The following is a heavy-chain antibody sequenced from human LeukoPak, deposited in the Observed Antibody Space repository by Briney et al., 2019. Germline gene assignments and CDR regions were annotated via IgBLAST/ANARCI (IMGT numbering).Heavy chain of an antibody. D-gene: IGHD3-3*01. Sequence: GGSLRLSCAASGFTFDDYAMHWVRQAPGKGLEWVSGISWNSGSIGYADSVKGRFTISRDNAKNSLYLQMNSLRAEDTAVYYCAKGQGDDFYYFDYWGQGTLVTVSS. CDR2: ISWNSGSI. CDR1: GFTFDDYA. V-gene: IGHV3-9*01. CDR3: AKGQGDDFYYFDY. J-gene: IGHJ4*02.